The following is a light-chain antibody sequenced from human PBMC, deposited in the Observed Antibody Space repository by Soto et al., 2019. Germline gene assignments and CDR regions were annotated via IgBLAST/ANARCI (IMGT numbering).Light chain of an antibody. CDR2: EVS. J-gene: IGLJ1*01. CDR1: SSDVGGYNY. Sequence: SALTQPASVSGSPGQSITISCTGTSSDVGGYNYVSWYQQQPGKAPKLMIYEVSNRPSGVSNRFSSSKSGNTASLTMSGLQAEDEADYYCSSYTSSSTYVFGTGTKVTVL. V-gene: IGLV2-14*01. CDR3: SSYTSSSTYV.